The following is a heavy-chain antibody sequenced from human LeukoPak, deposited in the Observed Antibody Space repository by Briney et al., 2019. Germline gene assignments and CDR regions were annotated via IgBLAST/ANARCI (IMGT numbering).Heavy chain of an antibody. V-gene: IGHV1-2*02. D-gene: IGHD4-23*01. CDR3: ARDWEYGGNSPAEYFQH. CDR1: GYTFTGYY. J-gene: IGHJ1*01. CDR2: INPNSGGT. Sequence: GASVKVSCKASGYTFTGYYMHWVRQAPGQGLEWMGWINPNSGGTNYAQKFQGRVTMTRDTSISTAYMELSRLRSDDTAVYYCARDWEYGGNSPAEYFQHWGQGTLVTVSS.